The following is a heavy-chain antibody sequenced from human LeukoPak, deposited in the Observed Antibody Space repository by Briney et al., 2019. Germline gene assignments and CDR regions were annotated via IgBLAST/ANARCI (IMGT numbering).Heavy chain of an antibody. CDR3: AREGGPYRPLDY. CDR1: GGSISNSNW. J-gene: IGHJ4*02. Sequence: SGTLSLTCGVSGGSISNSNWWTWVRQPPGKGLEWIGEVNLQGSTNYNPSLKRRVAVSVDKSENHISLKLTSVTAADTAVYYGAREGGPYRPLDYSGQGTLVTVAS. CDR2: VNLQGST. V-gene: IGHV4-4*02.